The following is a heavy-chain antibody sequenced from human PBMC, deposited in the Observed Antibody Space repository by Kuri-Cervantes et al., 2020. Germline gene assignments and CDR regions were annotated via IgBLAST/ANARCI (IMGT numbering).Heavy chain of an antibody. J-gene: IGHJ4*02. V-gene: IGHV3-53*01. CDR3: ARDSSGWTRAGPDFDY. D-gene: IGHD6-19*01. CDR1: GFTVSSNY. Sequence: GGSLRLSCAASGFTVSSNYMSWVRQAPGKGLEWVSVIYSGGSTYYADSVKGRFTISRDNSKTTLYLQMNSLRAEDTAVYYCARDSSGWTRAGPDFDYWGQGTLVTVSS. CDR2: IYSGGST.